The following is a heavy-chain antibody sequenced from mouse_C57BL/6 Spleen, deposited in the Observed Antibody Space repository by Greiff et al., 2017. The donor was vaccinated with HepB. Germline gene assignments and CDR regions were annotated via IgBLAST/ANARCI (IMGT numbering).Heavy chain of an antibody. CDR2: INPNNGGT. V-gene: IGHV1-26*01. J-gene: IGHJ1*03. CDR3: ARGNYYGSSHWYFDV. D-gene: IGHD1-1*01. Sequence: EVKLQQSGPELVKPGASVKISCKASGYTFTDYYMNWVKQSHGKSLEWIGDINPNNGGTSYNQKFKGKATLTVDKSSSTAYMELRSLTSEDSAVYYCARGNYYGSSHWYFDVWGTGTTVTVSS. CDR1: GYTFTDYY.